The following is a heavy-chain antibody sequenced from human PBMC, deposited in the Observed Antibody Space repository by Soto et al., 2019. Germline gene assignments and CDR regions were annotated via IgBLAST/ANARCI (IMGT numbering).Heavy chain of an antibody. Sequence: SETLSLTCTVSGGSISSYYWSWIRQPPGKGLEWIGNIYYSGSTNYNPSLKSRVTISVDTSKNQFSLKLSSVTAADTAVYYCARTTTYNWNYWAAFDIWGQGTMVTVSS. CDR3: ARTTTYNWNYWAAFDI. J-gene: IGHJ3*02. CDR1: GGSISSYY. CDR2: IYYSGST. D-gene: IGHD1-7*01. V-gene: IGHV4-59*12.